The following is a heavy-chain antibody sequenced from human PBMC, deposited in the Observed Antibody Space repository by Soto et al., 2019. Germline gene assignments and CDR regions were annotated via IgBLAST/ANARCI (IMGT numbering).Heavy chain of an antibody. CDR2: INPKSGGT. V-gene: IGHV1-2*04. D-gene: IGHD2-8*01. J-gene: IGHJ6*02. CDR3: ARGDSTDCSNGVCSFFYNHDMDV. Sequence: GASVKVSCKASGYSFTDYHIHWVRQAPGQGLEWLGRINPKSGGTSTAQKFQGWVTMTTDTSISTASMELARLTSDDTTIYYCARGDSTDCSNGVCSFFYNHDMDVWGQGTTVTVSS. CDR1: GYSFTDYH.